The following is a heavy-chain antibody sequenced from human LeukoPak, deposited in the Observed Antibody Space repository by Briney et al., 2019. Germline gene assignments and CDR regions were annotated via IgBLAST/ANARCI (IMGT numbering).Heavy chain of an antibody. V-gene: IGHV1-69*04. CDR1: GGTFSSYA. CDR3: ARGMVVVPAAIHWFDP. Sequence: ASVKVSCKASGGTFSSYAISWVRQAPGQGLEWMGRIIPILGIANYAPKFQGRVTITADKSTSTAYMELSSLRSEDTAVYYCARGMVVVPAAIHWFDPWGQGTLDTVSS. CDR2: IIPILGIA. J-gene: IGHJ5*02. D-gene: IGHD2-2*02.